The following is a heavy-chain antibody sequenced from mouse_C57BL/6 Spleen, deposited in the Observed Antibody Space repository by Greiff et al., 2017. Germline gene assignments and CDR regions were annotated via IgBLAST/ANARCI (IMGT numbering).Heavy chain of an antibody. V-gene: IGHV1-82*01. CDR2: IYPGDGDT. CDR1: GYAFSSSW. CDR3: ARRDYYGSSYVEDYYAMDY. J-gene: IGHJ4*01. D-gene: IGHD1-1*01. Sequence: QVQLKESGPELVKPGASVKISCKASGYAFSSSWMNWVKQRPGKGLEWIGRIYPGDGDTNYNGKFKGKATLTADKSSSTAYMQLSSLTSEDSAVYFCARRDYYGSSYVEDYYAMDYWGQGTSVTVSS.